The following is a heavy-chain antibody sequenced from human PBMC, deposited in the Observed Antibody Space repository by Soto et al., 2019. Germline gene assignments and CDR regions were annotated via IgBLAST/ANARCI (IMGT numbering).Heavy chain of an antibody. CDR2: ISGSGGST. J-gene: IGHJ4*02. CDR3: AKSFTRYNWNALGFDY. V-gene: IGHV3-23*01. Sequence: GGSLRLSCAASGFTFSSYAMSRVRQAPGKGLEWVSAISGSGGSTYYADSVKGRFTISRDNSKNTLYLQMNSLRAEDTAVYYCAKSFTRYNWNALGFDYWGQGTLVTVSS. CDR1: GFTFSSYA. D-gene: IGHD1-1*01.